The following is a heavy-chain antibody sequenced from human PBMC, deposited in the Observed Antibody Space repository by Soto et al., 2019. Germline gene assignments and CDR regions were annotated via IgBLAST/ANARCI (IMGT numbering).Heavy chain of an antibody. CDR3: ARDRRGGYYDFWSGYTDFDY. CDR2: ISAYNGNT. CDR1: GYTFTSYG. Sequence: ASVKVSCKASGYTFTSYGISWVRRAPGQGLEWMGWISAYNGNTNYAQKLQGRVTMTTDTSTSTAYMELRSLRSYDTAVYYCARDRRGGYYDFWSGYTDFDYWGQGTLVTVS. D-gene: IGHD3-3*01. J-gene: IGHJ4*02. V-gene: IGHV1-18*04.